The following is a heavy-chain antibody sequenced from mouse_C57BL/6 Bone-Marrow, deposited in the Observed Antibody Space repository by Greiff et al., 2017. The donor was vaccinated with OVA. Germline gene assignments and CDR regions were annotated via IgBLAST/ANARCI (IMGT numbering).Heavy chain of an antibody. CDR1: GYTFTDYY. Sequence: DVQLVESGPVLVKPGASVKMSCKASGYTFTDYYMNWVKQSHGKSLEWIGVINPYNGGTSYNQKFKGKATLTVDKSSSTAYMELNSLTSEDSAVDDCVRDDGSFYAMDYWGQGTSVTVSS. CDR3: VRDDGSFYAMDY. CDR2: INPYNGGT. V-gene: IGHV1-19*01. J-gene: IGHJ4*01. D-gene: IGHD2-3*01.